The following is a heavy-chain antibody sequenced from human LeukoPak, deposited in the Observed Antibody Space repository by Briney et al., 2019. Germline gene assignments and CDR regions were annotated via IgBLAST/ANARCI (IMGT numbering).Heavy chain of an antibody. CDR2: IYYSGST. Sequence: PSETLSLTCTVSGGSISSSDYYWSWIRRPPGKGLEWIGYIYYSGSTSYNPSLKSRVTISVDTSKNQFSLKLTSVTAADTAVYYCARGFDAHNAFDIWGQGTMVTVSS. CDR3: ARGFDAHNAFDI. J-gene: IGHJ3*02. V-gene: IGHV4-30-4*01. CDR1: GGSISSSDYY. D-gene: IGHD3-9*01.